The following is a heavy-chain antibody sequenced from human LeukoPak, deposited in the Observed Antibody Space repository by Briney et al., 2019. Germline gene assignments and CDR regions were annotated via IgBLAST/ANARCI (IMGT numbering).Heavy chain of an antibody. CDR1: GFTFSNYN. V-gene: IGHV3-7*01. CDR2: IKQDGSKK. D-gene: IGHD6-13*01. J-gene: IGHJ4*02. Sequence: PGGSLKLSCAASGFTFSNYNFYWVRQAPGKGLGWVANIKQDGSKKSYVDSVKGRFTISRDNAKNSLYLQMNSLRAEDTAVYYCIAVAGTIFDYWGQGTLVTVSS. CDR3: IAVAGTIFDY.